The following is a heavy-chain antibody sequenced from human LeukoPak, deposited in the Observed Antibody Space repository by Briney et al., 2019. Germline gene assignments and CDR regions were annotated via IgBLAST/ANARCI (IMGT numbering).Heavy chain of an antibody. CDR1: GYTFTSHF. CDR2: MNPNSGNT. D-gene: IGHD3-22*01. J-gene: IGHJ3*02. Sequence: GASVKVSCKASGYTFTSHFVEWVRQAPGQGLEWMGWMNPNSGNTGYAQKFQGRVTMTRNTSISTAYMELSSLRSEDTAVYYCAGQGSSGYIDAFDIWGQGTMVTVSS. V-gene: IGHV1-8*01. CDR3: AGQGSSGYIDAFDI.